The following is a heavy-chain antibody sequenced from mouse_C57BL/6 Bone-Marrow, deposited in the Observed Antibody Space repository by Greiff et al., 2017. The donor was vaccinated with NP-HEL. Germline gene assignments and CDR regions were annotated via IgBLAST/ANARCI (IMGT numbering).Heavy chain of an antibody. J-gene: IGHJ2*01. CDR1: GFTFSNYW. CDR2: IRLKSDNYAT. V-gene: IGHV6-3*01. Sequence: EVKLEESGGGLVQPGGSMKLSCVASGFTFSNYWMNWVRQSPEKGLEWVAQIRLKSDNYATHYAESVKWRFTISRDDSKSSFYLQMNNLRAEDTGIYYCTGDRYFDYWGQGTTLTVSS. CDR3: TGDRYFDY.